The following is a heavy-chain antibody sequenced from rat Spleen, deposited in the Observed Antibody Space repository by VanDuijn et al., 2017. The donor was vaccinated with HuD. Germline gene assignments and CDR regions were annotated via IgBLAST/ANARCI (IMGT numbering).Heavy chain of an antibody. Sequence: TKGLEWVATISSDGRRNYYRDSVKGRFTISRDNAKNSLYLQMDSLRSADTATYYCARQRGPSWFAYWGQGSLVTVSS. CDR3: ARQRGPSWFAY. V-gene: IGHV5-29*01. J-gene: IGHJ3*01. CDR2: ISSDGRRN. D-gene: IGHD3-1*01.